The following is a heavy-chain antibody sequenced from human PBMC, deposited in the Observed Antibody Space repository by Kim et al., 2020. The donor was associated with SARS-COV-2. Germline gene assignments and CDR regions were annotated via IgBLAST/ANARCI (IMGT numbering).Heavy chain of an antibody. V-gene: IGHV4-34*01. Sequence: SETLSLTCAVYGGSFSGYYWSWIRQPPGKGLEWIGEINHSGSTNYNPSLKSRVTISVDTSKNQFSLKLNSVTAADTAVYYCVRGHYPSYWGQGTLVTVSS. CDR1: GGSFSGYY. D-gene: IGHD1-26*01. CDR2: INHSGST. CDR3: VRGHYPSY. J-gene: IGHJ4*02.